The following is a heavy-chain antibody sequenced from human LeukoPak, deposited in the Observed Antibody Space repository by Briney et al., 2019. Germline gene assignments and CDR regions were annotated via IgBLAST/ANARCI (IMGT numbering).Heavy chain of an antibody. CDR3: TAGTGSTDFDY. CDR2: FKGKRDGGTI. V-gene: IGHV3-15*01. CDR1: GFTLINVW. D-gene: IGHD1-7*01. J-gene: IGHJ4*02. Sequence: PGGSLRLSCAASGFTLINVWMSWVRQAPGKGLEWVGRFKGKRDGGTIDYAAPVKGRFTILRDDSKNTVYLQMNSLETEDTAVYYCTAGTGSTDFDYWGQGTLVTVSS.